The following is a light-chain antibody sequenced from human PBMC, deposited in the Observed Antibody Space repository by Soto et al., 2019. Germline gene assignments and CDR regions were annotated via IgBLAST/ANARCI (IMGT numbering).Light chain of an antibody. J-gene: IGKJ4*01. V-gene: IGKV3-20*01. Sequence: EIVLTQSPGTLSLSPGERATLSCRASQSVSGSYLAWYQQKPGQTPRLLIYGASSRATGIPDRFSGSGSGTDFTLTISRLEPEDFAVYYCQQYGSSLNTFGGGTKVEIK. CDR1: QSVSGSY. CDR2: GAS. CDR3: QQYGSSLNT.